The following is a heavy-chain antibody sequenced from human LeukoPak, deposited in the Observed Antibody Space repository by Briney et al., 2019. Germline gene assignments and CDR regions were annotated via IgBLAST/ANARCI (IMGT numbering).Heavy chain of an antibody. CDR3: ATSLLWFGELSSLDY. D-gene: IGHD3-10*01. J-gene: IGHJ4*02. CDR1: GFTFSSCA. Sequence: GGSLRLSCAASGFTFSSCAMSWVRQAPGKGLEWVSYISSSGSTIYYADSVKGRFTISRDNAKNSLYLQMNSLRAEDTAVYYCATSLLWFGELSSLDYWGQGTLVTVSS. V-gene: IGHV3-48*04. CDR2: ISSSGSTI.